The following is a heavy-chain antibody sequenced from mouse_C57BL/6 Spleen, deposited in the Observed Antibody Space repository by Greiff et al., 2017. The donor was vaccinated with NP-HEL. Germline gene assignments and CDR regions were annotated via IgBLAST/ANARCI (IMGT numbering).Heavy chain of an antibody. Sequence: DVMLVESGGDLVKPGGSLKLSCAASGFTFSSYGMSWVRQTPDKRLEWVATISSGGSYTYYPDSVKGRFTISRDNAKNTLYLQMSSLKSEDTAMYYCARHGSLWYFDVWGTGTTVTVSS. V-gene: IGHV5-6*02. J-gene: IGHJ1*03. CDR3: ARHGSLWYFDV. CDR1: GFTFSSYG. CDR2: ISSGGSYT. D-gene: IGHD4-1*01.